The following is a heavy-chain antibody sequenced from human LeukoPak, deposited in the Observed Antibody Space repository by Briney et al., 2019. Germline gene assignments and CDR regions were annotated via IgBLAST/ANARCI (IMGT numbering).Heavy chain of an antibody. D-gene: IGHD3-22*01. CDR2: ISAYNGNT. J-gene: IGHJ4*02. V-gene: IGHV1-18*01. CDR3: ARAGGASYYYDSSGSDY. CDR1: GYTFTSYG. Sequence: ASVKVSCKASGYTFTSYGTSWVRQAPGQGLEWMGWISAYNGNTNYAQKLQGRVTMTTDTSTSTAYMELRSLRSDDTAVYYCARAGGASYYYDSSGSDYWGQGTLVTVSP.